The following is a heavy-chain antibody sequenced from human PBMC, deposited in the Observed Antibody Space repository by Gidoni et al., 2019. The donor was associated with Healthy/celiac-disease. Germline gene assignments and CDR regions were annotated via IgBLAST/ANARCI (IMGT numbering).Heavy chain of an antibody. J-gene: IGHJ4*02. Sequence: QVQLQESGPGLVKPSQTLSITCTVSGGSISSGGYYWSWIRQHPGKGLEWIGYIYYSGSTYYNPSLKSRVTISVDTSKNQFSLKLSSVTAADTAVYYCARSIAAAGMAIYKFDYWGQGTLVTVSS. D-gene: IGHD6-13*01. CDR3: ARSIAAAGMAIYKFDY. CDR2: IYYSGST. CDR1: GGSISSGGYY. V-gene: IGHV4-31*03.